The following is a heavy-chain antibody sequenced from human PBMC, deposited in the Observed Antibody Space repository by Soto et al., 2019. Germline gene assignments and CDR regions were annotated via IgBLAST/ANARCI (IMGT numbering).Heavy chain of an antibody. D-gene: IGHD3-10*01. CDR2: ISGSGGST. CDR3: AKDKSSYYYGSGSSSMDAFDI. CDR1: GFTFSSYA. J-gene: IGHJ3*02. Sequence: GGSLRLSCAASGFTFSSYAMSWVRQAPGKGLEWVSAISGSGGSTYYADSVKGRFTISRDNSKNTLYLQMNSLRAEDTAVYYCAKDKSSYYYGSGSSSMDAFDIWGQGTMVTVSS. V-gene: IGHV3-23*01.